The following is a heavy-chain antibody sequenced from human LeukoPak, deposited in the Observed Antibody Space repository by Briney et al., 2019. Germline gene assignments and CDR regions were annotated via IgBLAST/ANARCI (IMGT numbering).Heavy chain of an antibody. V-gene: IGHV3-23*01. Sequence: PGGSLRLSCEASGFTLSSYAMSWVRQAPGKGLEWVSAISGSGGSTYYADSVKGRFTISRDNSKNTLYLQVNSLRTEDTAVYYCAKDRSRYSGHEPRSYYFDYWGQGTLVSVSS. CDR2: ISGSGGST. D-gene: IGHD5-12*01. CDR1: GFTLSSYA. J-gene: IGHJ4*02. CDR3: AKDRSRYSGHEPRSYYFDY.